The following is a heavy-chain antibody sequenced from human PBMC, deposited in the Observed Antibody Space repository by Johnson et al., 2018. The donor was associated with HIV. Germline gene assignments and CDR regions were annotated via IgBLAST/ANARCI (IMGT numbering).Heavy chain of an antibody. V-gene: IGHV3-9*01. J-gene: IGHJ3*02. CDR2: ITSDGSSI. Sequence: VQLVESGGGLAKPAWSPRLSCAASGFTFDDYAMHWVRQAPGKGLEWVSGITSDGSSISYVDSVKGRFTISRDNAKNSLYLQMNSLRAEDTAVYYCAKSLDIAVAGTILSHAFDIWGQGTMVTVSS. CDR1: GFTFDDYA. D-gene: IGHD6-19*01. CDR3: AKSLDIAVAGTILSHAFDI.